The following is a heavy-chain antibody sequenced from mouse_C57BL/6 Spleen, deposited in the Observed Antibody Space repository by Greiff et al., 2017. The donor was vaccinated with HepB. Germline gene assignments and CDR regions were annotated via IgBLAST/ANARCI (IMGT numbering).Heavy chain of an antibody. CDR2: ISSGSSTI. Sequence: EVMLVESGGGLVKPGGSLKISCAASGFTFSDYGIHWVRQAPEKGLEWVAYISSGSSTIYYADTVKGRVTITRDNAKNTLFLQMNSLRSEDTAMYYCGRGYFDYWGQGPTLTVSS. J-gene: IGHJ2*01. CDR1: GFTFSDYG. V-gene: IGHV5-17*01. CDR3: GRGYFDY.